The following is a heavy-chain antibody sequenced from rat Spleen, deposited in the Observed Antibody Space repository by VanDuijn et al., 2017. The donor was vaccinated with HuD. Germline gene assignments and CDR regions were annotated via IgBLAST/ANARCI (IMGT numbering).Heavy chain of an antibody. CDR2: ISYEGGST. Sequence: EVQLVESGGGLVQPGRSMKLSCAASGFTFSNYGMAWVRQAPKKGLEWVAYISYEGGSTYYRDSVKGRFTISRDNAKSTLYLQMDSLRSEDTATYYCTTGPTHFDYWGQGVMVTVSS. CDR1: GFTFSNYG. CDR3: TTGPTHFDY. D-gene: IGHD2-1*01. J-gene: IGHJ2*01. V-gene: IGHV5-20*01.